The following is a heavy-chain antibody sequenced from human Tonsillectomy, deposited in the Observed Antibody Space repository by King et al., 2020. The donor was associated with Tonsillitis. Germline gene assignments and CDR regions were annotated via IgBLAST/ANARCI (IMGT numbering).Heavy chain of an antibody. V-gene: IGHV4-39*07. CDR3: ARPLDTAMVTYYFDY. J-gene: IGHJ4*02. CDR2: IYYTGST. CDR1: GDSISSGSHY. D-gene: IGHD5-18*01. Sequence: QLQESGPGLVKPSETQSLTCTVSGDSISSGSHYWGWIRQPPGKGLEWIGTIYYTGSTYYNPSLKSRVTISVDTSKNQFSLKLSSVTAADTAVYYCARPLDTAMVTYYFDYWGQGTLVTVSS.